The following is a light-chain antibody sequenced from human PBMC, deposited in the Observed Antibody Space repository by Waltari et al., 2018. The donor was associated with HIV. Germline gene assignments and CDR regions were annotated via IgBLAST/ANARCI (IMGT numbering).Light chain of an antibody. V-gene: IGLV3-21*01. Sequence: SYVLTQPPSISVAPGKTAKITCGRNKIGNREGNWYQQKAGQAPILVIYDDDDRPSGIPERFSGSNSENTATLTINRIEVGDEADYYCQVWDSGSDHVFGSGTTVTVL. CDR1: KIGNRE. CDR3: QVWDSGSDHV. J-gene: IGLJ1*01. CDR2: DDD.